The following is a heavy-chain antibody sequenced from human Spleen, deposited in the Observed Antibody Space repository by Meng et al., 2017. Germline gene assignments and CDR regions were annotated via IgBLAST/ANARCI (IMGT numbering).Heavy chain of an antibody. V-gene: IGHV4-34*01. CDR1: GGSFSGYY. CDR2: INHSGST. CDR3: ARDPTGGEDHQRV. Sequence: QVQLQQWGAGLLKPSETLSLTCAGYGGSFSGYYWSWIRQPPGKGLEWIGEINHSGSTNYNPSLKSRVTISVDTSKNQFSLKLSSVTAADTAVYYCARDPTGGEDHQRVWGQGTLVTVSS. J-gene: IGHJ4*02. D-gene: IGHD1-14*01.